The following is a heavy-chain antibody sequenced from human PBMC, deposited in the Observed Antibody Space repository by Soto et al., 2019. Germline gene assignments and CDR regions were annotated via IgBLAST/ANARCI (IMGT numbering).Heavy chain of an antibody. Sequence: GGSLRLSCAASGFTFSSYAMHWVRQAPGKGLEWVAVISYDGSNKYYADSVKGRFTISRDNSKNTLYLQMNSLRAEDTAVYYCAREGGTAMVRYYYYYYGMDVWGQGTTVTVSS. CDR2: ISYDGSNK. CDR1: GFTFSSYA. V-gene: IGHV3-30-3*01. D-gene: IGHD5-18*01. J-gene: IGHJ6*02. CDR3: AREGGTAMVRYYYYYYGMDV.